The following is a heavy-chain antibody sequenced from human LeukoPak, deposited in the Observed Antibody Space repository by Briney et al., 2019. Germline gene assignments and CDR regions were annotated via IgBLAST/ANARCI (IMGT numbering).Heavy chain of an antibody. J-gene: IGHJ4*02. Sequence: ASVKVSCKASGYTFTGYYIHWVRQAPGQGLEWMGRINTNSGDRNYAQKFQGRVTMTRDTSISAAYMELSSLRSDDTAVYYCARGAAVGQTRDYWGQGTLVTVSS. CDR3: ARGAAVGQTRDY. V-gene: IGHV1-2*06. CDR2: INTNSGDR. CDR1: GYTFTGYY. D-gene: IGHD6-13*01.